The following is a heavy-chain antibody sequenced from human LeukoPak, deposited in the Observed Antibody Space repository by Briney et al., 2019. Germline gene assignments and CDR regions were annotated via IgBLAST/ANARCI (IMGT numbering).Heavy chain of an antibody. CDR2: IYYSGST. CDR1: GGSISSSSYY. V-gene: IGHV4-39*01. Sequence: PSETLSLTCTVSGGSISSSSYYWGWIRQPPGKGLEWIGSIYYSGSTYYNPSLKSRVTISVDTSKNQFSLKLSSVTAADTAAYYCASSKGLAGAFDIWGQGTMVTVSS. J-gene: IGHJ3*02. CDR3: ASSKGLAGAFDI. D-gene: IGHD5-12*01.